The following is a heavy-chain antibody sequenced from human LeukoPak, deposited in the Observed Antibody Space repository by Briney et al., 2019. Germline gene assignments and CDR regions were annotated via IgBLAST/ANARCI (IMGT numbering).Heavy chain of an antibody. CDR3: VRDKGYGYDY. D-gene: IGHD5-18*01. CDR2: MSTGDVI. Sequence: PGGSLRLSCAASGFTFSAYYMTWIRQAPGKGLEWISSMSTGDVIYYADSVRGRFTISRDNAKNSLYLQMNSLRAEDTAVYYCVRDKGYGYDYWGQGTLVTVSS. CDR1: GFTFSAYY. V-gene: IGHV3-69-1*01. J-gene: IGHJ4*02.